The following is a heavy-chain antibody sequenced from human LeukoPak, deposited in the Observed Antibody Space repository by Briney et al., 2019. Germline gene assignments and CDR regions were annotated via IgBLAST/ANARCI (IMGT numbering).Heavy chain of an antibody. CDR2: ISSSSSYI. CDR3: AKDLRFQDNWFDP. Sequence: PGGSLRLSCAASGFTFSSYSMNWVRQAPGKGLEWVSSISSSSSYIYYADSVKGRFTISRDNAKNSLYLQMNSLRAEDTAVYYCAKDLRFQDNWFDPWGQGTLVTVSS. D-gene: IGHD5/OR15-5a*01. V-gene: IGHV3-21*01. J-gene: IGHJ5*02. CDR1: GFTFSSYS.